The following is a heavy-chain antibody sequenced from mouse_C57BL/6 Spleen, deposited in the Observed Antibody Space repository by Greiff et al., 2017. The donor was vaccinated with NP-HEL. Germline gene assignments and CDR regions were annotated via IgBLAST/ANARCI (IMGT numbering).Heavy chain of an antibody. V-gene: IGHV5-12*01. J-gene: IGHJ3*01. CDR1: GFTFSDYY. D-gene: IGHD3-2*02. Sequence: EVQVVESGGGLVQPGGSLKLSCAASGFTFSDYYMYWVRQTPEKRLEWVAYISNGGGSPYYPDTVKGRFTISRDNAKNTLYLQMSRLKSEDTAMYYCARPLLDSSGPAWFAYWGQGTLVTVSA. CDR3: ARPLLDSSGPAWFAY. CDR2: ISNGGGSP.